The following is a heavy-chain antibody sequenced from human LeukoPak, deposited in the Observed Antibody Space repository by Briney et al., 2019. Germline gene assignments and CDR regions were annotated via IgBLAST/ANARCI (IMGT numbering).Heavy chain of an antibody. V-gene: IGHV4-34*01. CDR2: INHSGST. J-gene: IGHJ4*02. CDR3: ARAVPAAHNDY. CDR1: GGSFSGYY. Sequence: SETLSLTCAVYGGSFSGYYWSWIRQPPGKGLEWIGEINHSGSTNYNPSLKSRVTISVDTSKNQFPLKLSSVTAADTAVYYCARAVPAAHNDYWGQGTLVTVSS. D-gene: IGHD2-2*01.